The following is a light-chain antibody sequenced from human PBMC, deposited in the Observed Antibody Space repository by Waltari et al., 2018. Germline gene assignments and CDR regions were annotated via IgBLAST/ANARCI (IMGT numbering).Light chain of an antibody. CDR3: QSYDITLRVV. V-gene: IGLV1-40*01. CDR2: GSS. J-gene: IGLJ3*02. CDR1: GSNIGAGSD. Sequence: QSVLTQPPSVSGAPGQRVTIACPGSGSNIGAGSDVHWYQQVPRAAPKLLIYGSSSRPLGVPDRFFGSTSGTSASLAIIGLQAEDEADYYCQSYDITLRVVFGGGTKLTVL.